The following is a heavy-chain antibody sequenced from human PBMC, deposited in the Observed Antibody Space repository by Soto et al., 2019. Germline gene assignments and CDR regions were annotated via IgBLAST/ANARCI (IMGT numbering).Heavy chain of an antibody. CDR1: GYIFTRYT. CDR2: INPDNGNT. J-gene: IGHJ5*02. V-gene: IGHV1-3*01. D-gene: IGHD2-15*01. Sequence: QVQLVQSGAEVKKPGASVKISCKASGYIFTRYTVNWVRQAPGQRLEWMGWINPDNGNTKSSQKFQDRVIITRDTSASTAYMDLSSLRSEDTAVYYCARGIATGQLDPWGQGTLVTVSS. CDR3: ARGIATGQLDP.